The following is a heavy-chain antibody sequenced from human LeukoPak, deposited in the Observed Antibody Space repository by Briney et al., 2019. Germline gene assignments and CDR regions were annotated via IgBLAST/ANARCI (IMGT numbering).Heavy chain of an antibody. D-gene: IGHD6-13*01. J-gene: IGHJ4*02. CDR1: GFAFSGYE. CDR2: IGAGGSSGVI. Sequence: PGGSLRLSCTASGFAFSGYEMNWVRQAPGKGLEWIAYIGAGGSSGVIYYADSVKGRFTISRDNSKNTLYLQMNSLRAEDTAVYYCAKGPRSRSWTIFDYWGQGTLVTVSS. V-gene: IGHV3-23*01. CDR3: AKGPRSRSWTIFDY.